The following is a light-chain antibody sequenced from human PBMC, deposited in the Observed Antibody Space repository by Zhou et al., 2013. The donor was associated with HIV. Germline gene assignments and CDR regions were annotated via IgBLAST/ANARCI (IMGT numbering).Light chain of an antibody. V-gene: IGKV1-9*01. Sequence: IQLTQSPSSLSASVGDRVTITCRASQGISSSLAWYQQKPGKAPKLLIYAASTLQSGVPSRFSGSGSGTDFTLTINNVQPEDSATYYCQQTYSNVCTFGQGTKLEIK. CDR1: QGISSS. CDR2: AAS. J-gene: IGKJ2*02. CDR3: QQTYSNVCT.